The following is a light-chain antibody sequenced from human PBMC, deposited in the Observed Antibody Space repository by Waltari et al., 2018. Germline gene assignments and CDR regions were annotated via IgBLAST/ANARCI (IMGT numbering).Light chain of an antibody. CDR2: WAS. CDR1: QSVLYSSNNKNY. V-gene: IGKV4-1*01. CDR3: QQYYSIPYT. Sequence: IVMTQSPDSLAVSLGERATIHFNSSQSVLYSSNNKNYLAWYQQKPGQPPKLLIYWASTRESGVPDRFSGSGSGTDFTLTISSLQAEDVAVYYCQQYYSIPYTFGQGTKLEIK. J-gene: IGKJ2*01.